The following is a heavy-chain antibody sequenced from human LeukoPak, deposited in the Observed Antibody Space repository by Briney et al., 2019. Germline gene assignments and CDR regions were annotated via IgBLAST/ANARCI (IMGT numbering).Heavy chain of an antibody. CDR2: IDYRGST. D-gene: IGHD5-18*01. CDR3: ARSRSGYSYDHAAFEI. Sequence: SETLSLTRTVSGDSISTYYWSWIRQPPGKGLEWIAYIDYRGSTTYNPSLRSRVTISVDTSRNQFSLKLYSVTAADTAMYYCARSRSGYSYDHAAFEIWGQGTMVTVSS. V-gene: IGHV4-59*01. CDR1: GDSISTYY. J-gene: IGHJ3*02.